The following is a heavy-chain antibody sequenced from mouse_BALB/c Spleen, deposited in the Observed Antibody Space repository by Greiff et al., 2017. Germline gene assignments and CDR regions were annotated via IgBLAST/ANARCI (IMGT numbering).Heavy chain of an antibody. CDR2: IGTESGAT. CDR1: GFNIKDYG. V-gene: IGHV14-4*02. CDR3: DEVILTSGIAY. D-gene: IGHD2-13*01. Sequence: VQLQQSGAGLVRPGDSVNLSCTASGFNIKDYGMHWVKQRPEQGLEWIGWIGTESGATEYAPKCQGKATRNADTSSNTAYLQLSSLTSEDTAVSYCDEVILTSGIAYWGQGTLVTVSA. J-gene: IGHJ3*01.